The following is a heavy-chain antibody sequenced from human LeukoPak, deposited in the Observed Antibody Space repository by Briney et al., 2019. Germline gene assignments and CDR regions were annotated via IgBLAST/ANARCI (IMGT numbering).Heavy chain of an antibody. D-gene: IGHD3-10*01. Sequence: SVKVSCKASGGTFSSYAISWVRQAPGQGLEWMGGIIPIFGTANYAQKFQGRVTITTDESTSTAYMELSSLRSEDTAVYYCASGAGSGNYDHWFDPWGQGTLVTVSS. CDR1: GGTFSSYA. CDR3: ASGAGSGNYDHWFDP. CDR2: IIPIFGTA. J-gene: IGHJ5*02. V-gene: IGHV1-69*05.